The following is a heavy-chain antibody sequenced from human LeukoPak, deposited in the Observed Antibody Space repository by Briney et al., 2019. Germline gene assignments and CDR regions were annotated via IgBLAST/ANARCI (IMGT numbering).Heavy chain of an antibody. V-gene: IGHV3-23*01. CDR2: ITGNGGST. CDR1: GFTFRTYA. D-gene: IGHD1-26*01. J-gene: IGHJ4*02. Sequence: SGGSLRLSCAASGFTFRTYAMTWVRQAPGKGLEWVSSITGNGGSTYYADSVKGRFSISRDNSKSTLYLQMDSLRAEDTAVYHCARDSGSYLQPTDYWGQGTLVTVSS. CDR3: ARDSGSYLQPTDY.